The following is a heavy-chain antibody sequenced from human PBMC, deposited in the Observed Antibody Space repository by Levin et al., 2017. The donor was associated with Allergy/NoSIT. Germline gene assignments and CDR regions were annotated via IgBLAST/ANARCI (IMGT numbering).Heavy chain of an antibody. J-gene: IGHJ4*02. Sequence: SETLSLTCGVSGYSISSGYYWGWIRQPPGKGLEWIGSVYHSGRTYYNPSLRSRVTISVDTSKNQFSLNLNSVPAADPAVYHCARGYSYGSVIYSGYDYLEYWGQGTLVPVSS. CDR3: ARGYSYGSVIYSGYDYLEY. V-gene: IGHV4-38-2*01. D-gene: IGHD5-12*01. CDR2: VYHSGRT. CDR1: GYSISSGYY.